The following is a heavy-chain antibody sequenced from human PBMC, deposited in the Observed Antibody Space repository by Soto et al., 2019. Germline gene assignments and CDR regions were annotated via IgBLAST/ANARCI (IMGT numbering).Heavy chain of an antibody. CDR3: AKEDTSSGSLDY. CDR2: ISDSGATT. Sequence: GGSLRLSCAASGFPFGENAMSWVRQAPGKGLEWVSGISDSGATTYYADSVRGRFTISRDNSKNTLYLQMKSLRAEDSASYYRAKEDTSSGSLDYWGQGALVTVSS. CDR1: GFPFGENA. V-gene: IGHV3-23*01. D-gene: IGHD6-19*01. J-gene: IGHJ4*02.